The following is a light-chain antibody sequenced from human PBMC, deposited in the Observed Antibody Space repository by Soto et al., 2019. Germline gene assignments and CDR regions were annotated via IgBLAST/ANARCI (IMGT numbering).Light chain of an antibody. V-gene: IGLV1-44*01. J-gene: IGLJ3*02. CDR2: GDN. CDR3: AAWDDSLNGWV. Sequence: QSVLTQPPSASGTPGQRVTLSCFGSSSNIGRNAVNWYQQLPGTAPKLLIHGDNQRPSGVPDRFSGSKSGTSVSLAISGLQSQDEADYSCAAWDDSLNGWVFGGGTKLTVL. CDR1: SSNIGRNA.